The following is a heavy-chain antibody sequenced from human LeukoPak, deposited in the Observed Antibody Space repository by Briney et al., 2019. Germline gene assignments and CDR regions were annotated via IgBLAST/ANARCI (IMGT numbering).Heavy chain of an antibody. D-gene: IGHD1-26*01. CDR1: GLIVSGNY. CDR2: ISGSGDNT. V-gene: IGHV3-23*01. CDR3: VKGAKYSGSSVDYFYMDV. Sequence: GGSLRLSCAASGLIVSGNYMSWVRQAPEKGLEWVSVISGSGDNTYHADSVKGRFIISRDNSNNTLSVQMNSLRAEDTAVYYCVKGAKYSGSSVDYFYMDVWAKGTTVTVSS. J-gene: IGHJ6*03.